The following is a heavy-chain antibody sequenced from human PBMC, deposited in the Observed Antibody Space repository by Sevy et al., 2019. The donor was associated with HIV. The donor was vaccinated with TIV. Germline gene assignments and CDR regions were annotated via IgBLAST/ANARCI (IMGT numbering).Heavy chain of an antibody. D-gene: IGHD3-9*01. CDR1: GYTFTNYW. J-gene: IGHJ4*02. CDR3: TRHRPFTGDILTGYLDY. Sequence: KQRESLKISCKISGYTFTNYWIAWVRLMPGRGLEWMGVIHPADSDTRYSPSFQGHVTISADQSSSTTYLQWSSLEASDSAMYYCTRHRPFTGDILTGYLDYWGQGTLVTVSS. CDR2: IHPADSDT. V-gene: IGHV5-51*01.